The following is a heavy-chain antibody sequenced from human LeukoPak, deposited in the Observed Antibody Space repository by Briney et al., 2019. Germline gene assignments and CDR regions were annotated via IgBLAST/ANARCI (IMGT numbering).Heavy chain of an antibody. D-gene: IGHD5-24*01. CDR2: IYCSGST. CDR1: VRSISSGDYY. V-gene: IGHV4-30-4*08. CDR3: ARDRHGYNRLDY. J-gene: IGHJ4*02. Sequence: SETQSLPCTVSVRSISSGDYYWRWIRQPPAEGVEWIEYIYCSGSTYYNPLQKSRVTISVHTSKNQVSLELSSVTAADTGVYYWARDRHGYNRLDYWGQGALLSVSS.